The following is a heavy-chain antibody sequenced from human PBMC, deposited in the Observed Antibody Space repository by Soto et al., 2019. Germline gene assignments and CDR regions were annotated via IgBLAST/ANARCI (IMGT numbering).Heavy chain of an antibody. CDR3: ARDGGSGGSHTSLLWLSLGFDY. D-gene: IGHD2-15*01. V-gene: IGHV3-30-3*01. CDR2: ISYDGSNK. Sequence: QVQLVESGGGVVQPGRSLRLSCAASGFTFSSYAMHWVRQAPGKGLEWVAVISYDGSNKYYADSVKGRFTISRDNSKNTLDLQMNSLRAEDTAVYYCARDGGSGGSHTSLLWLSLGFDYWGQGTLVTVSS. J-gene: IGHJ4*02. CDR1: GFTFSSYA.